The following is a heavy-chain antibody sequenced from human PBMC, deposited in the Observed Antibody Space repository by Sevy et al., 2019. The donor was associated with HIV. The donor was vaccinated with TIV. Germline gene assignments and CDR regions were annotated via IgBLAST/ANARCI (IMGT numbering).Heavy chain of an antibody. D-gene: IGHD3-16*01. CDR2: IWYDGSNK. J-gene: IGHJ6*02. CDR1: GFIFSNFA. CDR3: ASSWGTTLFYGMDV. Sequence: GGSLRLSCTVSGFIFSNFAMHWVRQAPGKGLEWVAVIWYDGSNKYYADSVKGRFTISRDNSKNTLYLQMNSLRAEDTAVYYCASSWGTTLFYGMDVWGQGTTVTVSS. V-gene: IGHV3-33*08.